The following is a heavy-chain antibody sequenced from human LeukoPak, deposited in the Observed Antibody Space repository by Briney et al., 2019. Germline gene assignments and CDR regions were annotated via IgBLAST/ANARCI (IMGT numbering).Heavy chain of an antibody. CDR1: GFTFSSYS. Sequence: GGSLRLSCAASGFTFSSYSMNWVRQAPGKGLEWVSSISSSSSYIYYADSVKGRFTISRDNAKNSLYLQMNSLRAEDTAVYYCARDSGSNYYDSSGYYSDYWGQGTLVTVSS. CDR2: ISSSSSYI. V-gene: IGHV3-21*01. J-gene: IGHJ4*02. CDR3: ARDSGSNYYDSSGYYSDY. D-gene: IGHD3-22*01.